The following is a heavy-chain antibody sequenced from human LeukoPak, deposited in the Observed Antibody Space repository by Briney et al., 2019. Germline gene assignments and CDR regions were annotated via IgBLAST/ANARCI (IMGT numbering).Heavy chain of an antibody. CDR3: ARGQRARYYDSSGYPDY. Sequence: SETLSLTCAVYGGSFSGYYWSWIRQPPGKGLEWIGEINHSGSTNYNPSLKSRVTISVDTSKTQFSLKLSSVTAADTAVYYCARGQRARYYDSSGYPDYWGQGTLVTVSS. CDR1: GGSFSGYY. CDR2: INHSGST. D-gene: IGHD3-22*01. V-gene: IGHV4-34*01. J-gene: IGHJ4*02.